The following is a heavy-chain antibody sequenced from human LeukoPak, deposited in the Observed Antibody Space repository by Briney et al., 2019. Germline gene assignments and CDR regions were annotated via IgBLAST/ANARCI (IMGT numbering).Heavy chain of an antibody. CDR1: GFTFSSYS. D-gene: IGHD2-15*01. Sequence: TGGSLRLSCAASGFTFSSYSINWVRQAPGKGLEWVSAISSSSSYIYYADSVKGRFTISRDNAKKSLYLQMNSLRAEDRAVYYCARGNTLLYDYWGQGTLVAVSS. CDR2: ISSSSSYI. CDR3: ARGNTLLYDY. J-gene: IGHJ4*02. V-gene: IGHV3-21*01.